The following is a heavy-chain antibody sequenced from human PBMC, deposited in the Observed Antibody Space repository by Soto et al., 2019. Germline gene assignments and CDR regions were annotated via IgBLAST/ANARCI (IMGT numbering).Heavy chain of an antibody. CDR2: ISYDGSNK. CDR3: ARGWDSSGWYEYRRRYHYYGMDV. J-gene: IGHJ6*02. V-gene: IGHV3-30-3*01. Sequence: PGGSLRLSCAASGFTFSSYAMHWVRQAPGKGLEWVAVISYDGSNKYYADSVKGRFTISRDNSKNTLYLQMNSLRAEDTAVYYCARGWDSSGWYEYRRRYHYYGMDVWGQGTTVTVSS. D-gene: IGHD6-19*01. CDR1: GFTFSSYA.